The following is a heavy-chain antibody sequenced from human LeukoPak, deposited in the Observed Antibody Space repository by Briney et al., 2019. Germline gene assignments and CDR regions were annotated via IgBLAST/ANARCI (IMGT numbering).Heavy chain of an antibody. D-gene: IGHD3-10*01. CDR2: IYPRDSDT. Sequence: GESLKLSCKASGYTFTHQWIGWVRQMSGSGLEWMGIIYPRDSDTIYSPSFQGHVTISADTSINTAYLEWSSLEASDTAIYYCAGHSDVIGAIWGQGTLVTVSS. CDR3: AGHSDVIGAI. CDR1: GYTFTHQW. V-gene: IGHV5-51*01. J-gene: IGHJ4*02.